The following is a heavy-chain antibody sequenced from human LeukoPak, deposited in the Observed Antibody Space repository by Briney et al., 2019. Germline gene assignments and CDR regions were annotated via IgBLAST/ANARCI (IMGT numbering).Heavy chain of an antibody. V-gene: IGHV4-34*01. CDR3: AREVGATYYFDY. CDR1: GGFFSGYY. J-gene: IGHJ4*02. Sequence: SETLSLTCAVYGGFFSGYYWSWIRQPPGKGLEWIGEINHSGSTNYNPSLKSRVTISVDTSKNQFSLKLSSVTAADTAVYYCAREVGATYYFDYWGQGTLVTVSS. D-gene: IGHD1-26*01. CDR2: INHSGST.